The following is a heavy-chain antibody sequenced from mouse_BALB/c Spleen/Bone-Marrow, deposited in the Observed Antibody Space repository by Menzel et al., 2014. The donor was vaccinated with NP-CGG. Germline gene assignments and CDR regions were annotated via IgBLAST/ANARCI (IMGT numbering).Heavy chain of an antibody. Sequence: EVQLQQSGPELVKPGASVKMSCKASGYTFTSYVMHWVKQKPEQGLEWIGYINPYNDGTKYNEKFKGKATLTSDKSSSTAYMEHSSLTSEDSAVYYCAGLFYRYDGFAYWGQGTLVTVSA. J-gene: IGHJ3*01. CDR2: INPYNDGT. CDR1: GYTFTSYV. D-gene: IGHD2-14*01. V-gene: IGHV1-14*01. CDR3: AGLFYRYDGFAY.